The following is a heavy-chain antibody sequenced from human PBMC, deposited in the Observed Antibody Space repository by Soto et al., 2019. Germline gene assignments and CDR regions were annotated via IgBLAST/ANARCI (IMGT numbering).Heavy chain of an antibody. J-gene: IGHJ6*03. D-gene: IGHD3-10*01. CDR3: ARDGITMVRGVSGQICSSYYMDV. CDR1: GGSISSYY. Sequence: PSETLSLTCTVSGGSISSYYWSWIRQPPGKGLEWIGYIYYSGSTNYNPSLKSRVTISVDTSKNQFSLKLSSVTAADTAVYYCARDGITMVRGVSGQICSSYYMDVRGKRTTGTVSS. V-gene: IGHV4-59*01. CDR2: IYYSGST.